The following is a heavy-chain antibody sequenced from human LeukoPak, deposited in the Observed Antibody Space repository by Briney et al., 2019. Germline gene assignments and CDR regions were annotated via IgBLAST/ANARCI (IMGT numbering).Heavy chain of an antibody. D-gene: IGHD6-13*01. CDR3: AKGARIAAARDWFDP. Sequence: GGSLRLSCAASGFTFSSYGMHWVRQAPGKGLEWVAFIRYDGSNKYYADSVKGRFTISRDNSKNTLYLQMNSLRAEDTAVYYCAKGARIAAARDWFDPWGQGTLVTVSS. CDR2: IRYDGSNK. J-gene: IGHJ5*02. V-gene: IGHV3-30*02. CDR1: GFTFSSYG.